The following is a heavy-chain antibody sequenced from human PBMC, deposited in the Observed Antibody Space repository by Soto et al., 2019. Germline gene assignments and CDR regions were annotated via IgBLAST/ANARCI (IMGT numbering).Heavy chain of an antibody. CDR1: GYSFAGYW. Sequence: GESLKISCKGSGYSFAGYWITWVRQKPGKGLEWMGRIDPSDSQTYYSPSFRGHVTISVTKSTTTVFLQWSSLRASDAAMYYCARQIYDSDTGPNFQYYFDSWGQGTPVTVSS. D-gene: IGHD3-22*01. J-gene: IGHJ4*02. CDR3: ARQIYDSDTGPNFQYYFDS. V-gene: IGHV5-10-1*01. CDR2: IDPSDSQT.